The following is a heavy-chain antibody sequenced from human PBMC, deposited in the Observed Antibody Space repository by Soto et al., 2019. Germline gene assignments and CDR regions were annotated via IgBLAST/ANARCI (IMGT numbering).Heavy chain of an antibody. D-gene: IGHD1-26*01. CDR2: ITAYNGNT. CDR1: GYIFTSYG. V-gene: IGHV1-18*01. CDR3: AGGGMGDTSNWFDP. Sequence: QVQLVQSGAEVKKPGASVMVSCKASGYIFTSYGISWVRQAPGQGLEWMGWITAYNGNTNYAQKLQGRVTMTTDTSTRQAYMELGGVGSDGTAVYYCAGGGMGDTSNWFDPWGQGTLVTASS. J-gene: IGHJ5*02.